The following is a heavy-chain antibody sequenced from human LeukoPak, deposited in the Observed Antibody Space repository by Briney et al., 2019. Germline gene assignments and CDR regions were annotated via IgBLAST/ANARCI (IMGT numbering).Heavy chain of an antibody. J-gene: IGHJ4*02. CDR3: ATDPWSERDSYGYSADY. D-gene: IGHD5-18*01. CDR1: GYTLTELS. V-gene: IGHV1-24*01. Sequence: ASVNVSCKVSGYTLTELSMHWVRQAPGKGLEWMGGFDPEDGETIYAQKFQGRVTMTEDTSTDTAYMELSSLRSEDTAVYYCATDPWSERDSYGYSADYWGQGTLVTVSS. CDR2: FDPEDGET.